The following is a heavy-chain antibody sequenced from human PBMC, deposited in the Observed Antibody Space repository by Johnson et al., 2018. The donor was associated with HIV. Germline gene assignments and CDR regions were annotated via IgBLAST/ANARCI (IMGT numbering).Heavy chain of an antibody. Sequence: VQLVESGGGLVQPGGSLRLSCAASGFTFTNHYMTWVRQAPGKGLEWVANIKQDGSDKYYVDSVKGRFTISRDNAKNSLYLQMNSLTAEDTALYYCARESLLITPRRDDAFDIWGQGTMVTVSS. D-gene: IGHD6-6*01. CDR3: ARESLLITPRRDDAFDI. J-gene: IGHJ3*02. CDR1: GFTFTNHY. CDR2: IKQDGSDK. V-gene: IGHV3-7*03.